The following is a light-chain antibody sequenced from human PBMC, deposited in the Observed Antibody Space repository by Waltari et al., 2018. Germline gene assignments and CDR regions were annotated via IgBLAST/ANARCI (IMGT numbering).Light chain of an antibody. CDR2: GAS. J-gene: IGKJ2*01. Sequence: EIVLTQSPGTLSLSQGERATLSCRASQSVSSNYLAWYQQKPGQAPRLLIYGASSRATGIPDRFSGGGSGTDFTLTISRLEPEDFAMYFCQHYDSSSVTFGQGTKLEIK. CDR1: QSVSSNY. CDR3: QHYDSSSVT. V-gene: IGKV3-20*01.